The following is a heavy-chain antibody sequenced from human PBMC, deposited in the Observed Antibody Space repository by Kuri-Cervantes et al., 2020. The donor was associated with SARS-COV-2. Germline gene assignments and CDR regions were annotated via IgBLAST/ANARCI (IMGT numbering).Heavy chain of an antibody. CDR2: VYSSDART. D-gene: IGHD3-3*01. CDR1: GFTFSSYA. CDR3: AKVGLAQNDFWSGYYTG. V-gene: IGHV3-NL1*01. Sequence: GESLKISCAASGFTFSSYAMHWVRQAPGKGLEWVAVVYSSDARTYYADSAKGRFSISRDNSKNTVYLQMNSLRVEDTAVYYCAKVGLAQNDFWSGYYTGWGQGTLVTVSS. J-gene: IGHJ4*02.